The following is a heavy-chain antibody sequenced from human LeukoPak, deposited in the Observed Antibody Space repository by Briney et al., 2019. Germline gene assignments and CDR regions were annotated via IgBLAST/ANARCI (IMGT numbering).Heavy chain of an antibody. Sequence: GESLKISCKGSGYSFTSYWIGWVRQMPGKGLEWMGIIYPGDSDTRYSPSFQGQVTISADKSISTAYLQWSSLKASDTAMYYCARRVLGCSGGSCPYYFDYWGQGTLVTVSS. CDR1: GYSFTSYW. V-gene: IGHV5-51*01. J-gene: IGHJ4*02. CDR2: IYPGDSDT. CDR3: ARRVLGCSGGSCPYYFDY. D-gene: IGHD2-15*01.